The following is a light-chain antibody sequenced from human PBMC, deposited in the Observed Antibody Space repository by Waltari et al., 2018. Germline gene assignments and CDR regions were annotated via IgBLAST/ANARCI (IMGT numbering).Light chain of an antibody. CDR2: SAS. V-gene: IGKV3D-15*01. J-gene: IGKJ5*01. CDR3: QQYNNWPPIT. Sequence: EIVMTQSPPTLSVSPGERAPLSCRASQRVSNSLAWYQHRPGRAPRLLIHSASTRAPGIPARFSGSGSETEFTLTISNLQSEDFTLYYCQQYNNWPPITFGQGTRLEIK. CDR1: QRVSNS.